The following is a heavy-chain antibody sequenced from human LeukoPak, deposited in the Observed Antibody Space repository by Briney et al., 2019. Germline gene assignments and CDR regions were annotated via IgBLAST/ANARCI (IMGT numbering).Heavy chain of an antibody. V-gene: IGHV5-51*01. CDR3: ALYDSSGYYSRGAFDI. CDR2: IYPGDSDT. Sequence: PGESLKISCKGSGYSFTSYWIGWVRQMPGKGLEWRGIIYPGDSDTRYSPSFQGQVTISADKSISTAYLQWSSLKASDTAMYYCALYDSSGYYSRGAFDIWGQGTMVTVSS. CDR1: GYSFTSYW. D-gene: IGHD3-22*01. J-gene: IGHJ3*02.